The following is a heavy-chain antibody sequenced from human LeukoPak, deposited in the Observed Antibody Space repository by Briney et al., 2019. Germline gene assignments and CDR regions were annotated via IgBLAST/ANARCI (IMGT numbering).Heavy chain of an antibody. CDR2: TYYRSKWYN. J-gene: IGHJ4*02. Sequence: SQTLSLTCAISGDSVSSNSAAWNWIRQSPSRGLEWLGRTYYRSKWYNDYAVSVKSRITINPDTSKNQFSLQLNSVTPEDTAVYYCARAAVAGGLTRDYFDYWGQGTLVTVSS. CDR1: GDSVSSNSAA. V-gene: IGHV6-1*01. D-gene: IGHD6-19*01. CDR3: ARAAVAGGLTRDYFDY.